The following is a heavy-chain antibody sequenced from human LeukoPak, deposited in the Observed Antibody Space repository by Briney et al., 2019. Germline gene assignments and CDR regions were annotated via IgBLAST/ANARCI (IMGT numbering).Heavy chain of an antibody. CDR3: ARVVWDYGGNSDAFDI. Sequence: SETLSLTCTVSGGSISSYYWSWIRQPPGKGLEWIGYIYYSGSTNYNPSLKSRVTISVDTSENQFSLKLSSVTAADTAVYYCARVVWDYGGNSDAFDIWGQGTMVTVSS. V-gene: IGHV4-59*01. J-gene: IGHJ3*02. D-gene: IGHD4-23*01. CDR1: GGSISSYY. CDR2: IYYSGST.